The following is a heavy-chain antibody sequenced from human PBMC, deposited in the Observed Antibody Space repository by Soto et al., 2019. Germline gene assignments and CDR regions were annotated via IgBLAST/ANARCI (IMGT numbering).Heavy chain of an antibody. D-gene: IGHD6-19*01. CDR1: GYTFTGYY. V-gene: IGHV1-2*02. CDR3: ARQKRAVSAYNWFGP. Sequence: ASVKVSCKASGYTFTGYYMHWVRQAPGQGLVWMGWINPHSGGTNYAQKFQGRVTMTRDTSISTAYMELSRLRSDDTAVYYCARQKRAVSAYNWFGPFAQGTLVTVSS. J-gene: IGHJ5*02. CDR2: INPHSGGT.